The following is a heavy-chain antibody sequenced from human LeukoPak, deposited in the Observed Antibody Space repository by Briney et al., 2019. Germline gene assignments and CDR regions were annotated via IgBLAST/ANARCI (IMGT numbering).Heavy chain of an antibody. Sequence: PETLSLICTVSGGSISSSSYYWGWIRQPPGMGLEWFGSIYYSGSTFYNPSLKRLVTISVDTSKNQFSLKLSSVTAEDKAMYYCARPTTPTSSSSWSSLSFYYWGQGTLVTVSS. CDR1: GGSISSSSYY. J-gene: IGHJ4*02. V-gene: IGHV4-39*01. CDR2: IYYSGST. D-gene: IGHD6-13*01. CDR3: ARPTTPTSSSSWSSLSFYY.